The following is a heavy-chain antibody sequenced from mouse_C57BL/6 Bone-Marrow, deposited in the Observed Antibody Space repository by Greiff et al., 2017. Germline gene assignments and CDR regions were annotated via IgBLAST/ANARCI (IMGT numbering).Heavy chain of an antibody. CDR1: GYTFTSYG. Sequence: QVQLQQSGAELARPGASVKLSCKASGYTFTSYGISWVKQRTGQGLEWIGEIYPRSGNTYYNEKFKGKATLTADKSSSTAYMELRSLTSEDSAVYFCARDDGYPLYCYAMDYWGQGTSVTVSS. CDR2: IYPRSGNT. J-gene: IGHJ4*01. CDR3: ARDDGYPLYCYAMDY. D-gene: IGHD2-3*01. V-gene: IGHV1-81*01.